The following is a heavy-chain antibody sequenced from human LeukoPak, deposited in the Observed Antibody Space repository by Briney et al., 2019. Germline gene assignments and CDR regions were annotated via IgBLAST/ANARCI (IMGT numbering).Heavy chain of an antibody. CDR1: GYTFTSYA. CDR3: ARDANTYYYDSSGRPTDY. D-gene: IGHD3-22*01. J-gene: IGHJ4*02. V-gene: IGHV7-4-1*02. CDR2: INTNTGNP. Sequence: ASVKVSCKASGYTFTSYAMNWVRQAPGQGLEWMGWINTNTGNPRYAQGFTGRFVFSLDTSVSTAYLQISSLKAEDTAVYYCARDANTYYYDSSGRPTDYWGQGTLVTVSS.